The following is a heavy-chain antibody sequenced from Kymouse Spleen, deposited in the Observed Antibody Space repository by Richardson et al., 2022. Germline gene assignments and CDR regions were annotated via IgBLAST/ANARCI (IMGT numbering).Heavy chain of an antibody. CDR3: ARLRYFDWLFDY. CDR1: GGSISSYY. D-gene: IGHD3-9*01. V-gene: IGHV4-59*01. CDR2: IYYSGST. Sequence: QVQLQESGPGLVKPSETLSLTCTVSGGSISSYYWSWIRQPPGKGLEWIGYIYYSGSTNYNPSLKSRVTISVDTSKNQFSLKLSSVTAADTAVYYCARLRYFDWLFDYWGQGTLVTVSS. J-gene: IGHJ4*02.